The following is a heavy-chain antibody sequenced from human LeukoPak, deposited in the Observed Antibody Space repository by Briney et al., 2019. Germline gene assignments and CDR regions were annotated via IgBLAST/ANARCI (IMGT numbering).Heavy chain of an antibody. D-gene: IGHD5-24*01. J-gene: IGHJ3*02. CDR1: GFTFSNAW. CDR3: ARDKRDGYNWAFDI. V-gene: IGHV3-66*01. CDR2: IYSGGST. Sequence: PGGSLRLSCAASGFTFSNAWMSWVRQAPGKGLEWVSAIYSGGSTYYADSVKGRFTISRDNSKNTLYLQMNSLRAEDTAVYYCARDKRDGYNWAFDIWGQGTMVTVSS.